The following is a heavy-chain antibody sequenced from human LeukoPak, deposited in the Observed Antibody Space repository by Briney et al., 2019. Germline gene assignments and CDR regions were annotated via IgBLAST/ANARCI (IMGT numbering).Heavy chain of an antibody. CDR2: INPNSGGT. D-gene: IGHD6-19*01. Sequence: ASVKVSCKASGYTFTGYYMHWVRQAPGQGLEWMGWINPNSGGTNYAQRFQGRVTMTRDTSISTAYMELSRLRSDDTAVYYCAREAAVAATGGWFDPWGQGTLVTVSS. CDR1: GYTFTGYY. CDR3: AREAAVAATGGWFDP. J-gene: IGHJ5*02. V-gene: IGHV1-2*02.